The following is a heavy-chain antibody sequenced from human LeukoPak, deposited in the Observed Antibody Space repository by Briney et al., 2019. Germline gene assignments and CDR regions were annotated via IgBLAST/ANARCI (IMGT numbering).Heavy chain of an antibody. V-gene: IGHV1-69*10. CDR3: ARDRRGGDAFDI. CDR1: GGIFSKYG. J-gene: IGHJ3*02. D-gene: IGHD6-25*01. Sequence: SVKVSCKASGGIFSKYGISWVQQAPGQGLEWMGGIIPTFDIANYAQKFQGRVTISADKSTSTDYMELSSLRSEDTAMYYCARDRRGGDAFDIWGQGTMVTVSS. CDR2: IIPTFDIA.